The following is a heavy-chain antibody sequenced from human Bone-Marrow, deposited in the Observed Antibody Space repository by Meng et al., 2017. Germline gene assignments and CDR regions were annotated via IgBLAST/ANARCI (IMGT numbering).Heavy chain of an antibody. CDR3: ARGLRAARPLLFGY. CDR1: GGSFSGYY. CDR2: INHSGST. V-gene: IGHV4-34*01. J-gene: IGHJ4*02. Sequence: QVQLKQWGAGLLKPSVTLSLTCAVYGGSFSGYYWSWIRQPPGKGLEWIGEINHSGSTNYNPSLKSRVTISVDTSKNQFSLKLSSVTAADTAVYYCARGLRAARPLLFGYWGQGTLVTVSS. D-gene: IGHD6-6*01.